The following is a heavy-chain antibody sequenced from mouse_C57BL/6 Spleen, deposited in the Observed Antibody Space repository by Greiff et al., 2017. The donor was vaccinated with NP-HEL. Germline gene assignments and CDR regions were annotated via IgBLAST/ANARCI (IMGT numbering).Heavy chain of an antibody. CDR2: INPSNGGT. J-gene: IGHJ4*01. CDR1: GYTFTSYW. Sequence: QVQLQQPGTELVKPGASVKLSCKASGYTFTSYWMHWVKQRPGQGLEWIGNINPSNGGTNYNEKFKSKATLTVDKSSSTAYMQLSSLTSEDSAVYDCARGSYYYGSSYAMDYWGQGTSVTVSS. CDR3: ARGSYYYGSSYAMDY. V-gene: IGHV1-53*01. D-gene: IGHD1-1*01.